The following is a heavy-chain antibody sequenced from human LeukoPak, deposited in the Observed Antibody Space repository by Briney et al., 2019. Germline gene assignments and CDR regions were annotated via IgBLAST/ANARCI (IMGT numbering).Heavy chain of an antibody. D-gene: IGHD3-10*01. Sequence: GESLRLSCAASGFTVNTNYMSWVRQAPGKGLEWVSILYAGGTTSYADSVKGRFTISKDDSENTLYLQMNTLRAEDTAVYYCASRGYYYGSGPAFFDYWGQGTLVTVSS. CDR3: ASRGYYYGSGPAFFDY. CDR2: LYAGGTT. J-gene: IGHJ4*02. V-gene: IGHV3-53*01. CDR1: GFTVNTNY.